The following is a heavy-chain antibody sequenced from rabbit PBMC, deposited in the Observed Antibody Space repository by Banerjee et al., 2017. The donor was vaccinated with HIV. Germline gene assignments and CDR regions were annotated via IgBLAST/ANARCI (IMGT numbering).Heavy chain of an antibody. V-gene: IGHV1S45*01. D-gene: IGHD4-1*01. J-gene: IGHJ4*01. CDR2: IYTGSSAGT. Sequence: QQQLEESGGGLVKPGGSLTLTCKASGLDFSSSFWICWVRQAPGKGLEWVGCIYTGSSAGTSYASWAKGRFTISKTSSTTVTLQMTSLTAADTATYLCARDLAGVIGWNFGWWGPGTLVTVS. CDR1: GLDFSSSFW. CDR3: ARDLAGVIGWNFGW.